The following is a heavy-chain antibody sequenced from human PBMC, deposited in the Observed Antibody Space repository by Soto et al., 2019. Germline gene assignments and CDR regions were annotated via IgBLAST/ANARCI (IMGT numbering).Heavy chain of an antibody. J-gene: IGHJ5*02. CDR3: AREAAAAGISIPQVSWFDP. V-gene: IGHV1-3*01. Sequence: ASVKVSCKASGYTFTSYAMYWVRQAPGQRLEWMGWINAGNGNTKYSQKFQGRVTITRDTSSSTAYMELSSLRSEDTAVYYCAREAAAAGISIPQVSWFDPWGQGTLVTVSS. CDR1: GYTFTSYA. CDR2: INAGNGNT. D-gene: IGHD6-13*01.